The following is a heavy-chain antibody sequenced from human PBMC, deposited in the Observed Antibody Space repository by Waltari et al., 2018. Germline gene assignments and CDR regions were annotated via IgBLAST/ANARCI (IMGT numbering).Heavy chain of an antibody. CDR1: GGSINTNTYF. D-gene: IGHD2-15*01. Sequence: QLQLQESGPRLVKPSETLSLTCTVSGGSINTNTYFWAWIRQPPGKGLEWIGSVYYSGITDYNESLKSRVTISVDTSKNQFSLNLSSVTAADTAVYYCASQDAAAVAYWFDPWGQGTPVTVSS. V-gene: IGHV4-39*01. CDR3: ASQDAAAVAYWFDP. CDR2: VYYSGIT. J-gene: IGHJ5*02.